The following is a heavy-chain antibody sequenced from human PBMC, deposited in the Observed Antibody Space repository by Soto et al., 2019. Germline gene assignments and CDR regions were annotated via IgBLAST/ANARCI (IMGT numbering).Heavy chain of an antibody. J-gene: IGHJ3*02. Sequence: SVKVSCKASGGTLSSYAISSVRQAPGQGLEWMGGIIPIFGKANYAQKFQGRVTITADESTSTAYMELSSLRSEDTAVYYWARDRIFGVDAFDIWGQGTMVTVSS. D-gene: IGHD3-3*01. CDR1: GGTLSSYA. CDR2: IIPIFGKA. CDR3: ARDRIFGVDAFDI. V-gene: IGHV1-69*13.